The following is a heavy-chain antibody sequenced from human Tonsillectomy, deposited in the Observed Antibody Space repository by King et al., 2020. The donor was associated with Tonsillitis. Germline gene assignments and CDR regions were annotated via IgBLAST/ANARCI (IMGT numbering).Heavy chain of an antibody. CDR3: ATNSSNRYYFDY. D-gene: IGHD6-13*01. J-gene: IGHJ4*02. Sequence: QLQESGPGLVKPSETLSLTCTVSGGSISSYFWTWIRQPPGKGLEWIGYIYYSGTTNYNPSLKSRVTISVDTSKNQFSLKLNSVTAADTAVYYCATNSSNRYYFDYWGQGTLVSVSS. CDR2: IYYSGTT. CDR1: GGSISSYF. V-gene: IGHV4-59*01.